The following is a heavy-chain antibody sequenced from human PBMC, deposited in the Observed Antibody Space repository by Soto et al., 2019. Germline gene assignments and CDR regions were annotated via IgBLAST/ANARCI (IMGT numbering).Heavy chain of an antibody. CDR1: GGTFSRYT. V-gene: IGHV1-69*08. CDR2: IIPILGIA. J-gene: IGHJ4*02. Sequence: QVQLVQSGAEVKKPGSSVKVSCKASGGTFSRYTISWVRQAPGQGLEWMGRIIPILGIANYAQKFQGRVTITADKSTSTAYMELSSLRSEDTAVYYCARERHDVVVVAATLDYWGQGTLVTVSS. D-gene: IGHD2-15*01. CDR3: ARERHDVVVVAATLDY.